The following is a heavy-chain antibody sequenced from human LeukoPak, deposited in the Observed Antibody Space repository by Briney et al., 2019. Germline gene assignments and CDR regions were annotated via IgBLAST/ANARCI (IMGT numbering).Heavy chain of an antibody. CDR1: GGSISSSDYY. J-gene: IGHJ3*02. CDR2: IYTSGST. Sequence: SETLSLTCTVSGGSISSSDYYWGWIRQPAGKGLEWIGRIYTSGSTNYNPSLKSRVTMSVDTSKNQFSLKLSSVTAADTAVYYCARVDCSSTSCYGDAFDIWGQGTMVTVSS. CDR3: ARVDCSSTSCYGDAFDI. D-gene: IGHD2-2*01. V-gene: IGHV4-61*02.